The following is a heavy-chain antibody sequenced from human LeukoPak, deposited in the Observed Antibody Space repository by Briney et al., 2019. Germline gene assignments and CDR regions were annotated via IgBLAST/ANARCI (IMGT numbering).Heavy chain of an antibody. CDR1: GGSISSSTYY. V-gene: IGHV4-39*01. J-gene: IGHJ6*03. Sequence: SETLSLTCTVSGGSISSSTYYWGWIRQPPGKGLEWIGSINYSGSTFYNPSLKSRVTISVDTSKNQFSLILSSVTAADSAVYYCARSDVLRYFDWLLNTPYYYYYYMDVWGKGTTVTISS. CDR3: ARSDVLRYFDWLLNTPYYYYYYMDV. CDR2: INYSGST. D-gene: IGHD3-9*01.